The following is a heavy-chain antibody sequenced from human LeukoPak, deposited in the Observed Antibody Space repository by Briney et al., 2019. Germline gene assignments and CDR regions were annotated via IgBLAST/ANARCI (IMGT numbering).Heavy chain of an antibody. J-gene: IGHJ6*02. CDR1: GFTFSSYW. V-gene: IGHV3-7*01. D-gene: IGHD6-19*01. Sequence: PGGSLRLSCAASGFTFSSYWMSWVRQAPGKGLEWVANIKQDGSEKYYVDSVKGRFTISRDNAKNSLYLQMNSLRAEDTAVYYCASQYSSGWHYYGMDVWGQGTTVTVSS. CDR2: IKQDGSEK. CDR3: ASQYSSGWHYYGMDV.